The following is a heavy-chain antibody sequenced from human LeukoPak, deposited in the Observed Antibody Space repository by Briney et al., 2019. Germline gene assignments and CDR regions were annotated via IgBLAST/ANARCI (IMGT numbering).Heavy chain of an antibody. Sequence: ASVKVSCKASGYTFTSYAMHWVRQAPGQRLEWMGWINAGNGNTKYSQKFQGRVTMTRNTSISTAYMELSSLRSEDTAVYYCARGHYGYYDSSGRAFQHWGQGTLVTVSS. J-gene: IGHJ1*01. CDR1: GYTFTSYA. CDR2: INAGNGNT. CDR3: ARGHYGYYDSSGRAFQH. D-gene: IGHD3-22*01. V-gene: IGHV1-3*01.